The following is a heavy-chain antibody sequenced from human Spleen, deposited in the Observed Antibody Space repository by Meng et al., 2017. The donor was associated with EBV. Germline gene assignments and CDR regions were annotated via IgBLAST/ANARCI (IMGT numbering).Heavy chain of an antibody. CDR3: ARRNDFWSGYYTPSSFDP. CDR1: GGSIISSRYY. J-gene: IGHJ5*02. D-gene: IGHD3-3*01. CDR2: IFYSGVT. V-gene: IGHV4-39*01. Sequence: LRLQESGPGLVKPSETLYLTCTVSGGSIISSRYYWGWIRQPPGKGLEWIGSIFYSGVTDYNPSLKSRVTISVDTSNNQFSLKLSSVTAADTAVYYCARRNDFWSGYYTPSSFDPWGQGTLVTVSS.